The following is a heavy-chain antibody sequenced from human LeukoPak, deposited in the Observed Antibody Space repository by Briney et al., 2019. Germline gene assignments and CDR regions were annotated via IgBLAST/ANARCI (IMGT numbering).Heavy chain of an antibody. Sequence: PGGSLRLSCAASGFTFSGYEMNWVRQAPGKGLEWVSYISSSGSTIYYADSVKGRFTISRDNSKNTLYMQMNSLRAEDTAVYYCAKGDKPVIAMVKFDYWGQGTLVTVSS. CDR1: GFTFSGYE. D-gene: IGHD5-18*01. V-gene: IGHV3-48*03. CDR2: ISSSGSTI. CDR3: AKGDKPVIAMVKFDY. J-gene: IGHJ4*02.